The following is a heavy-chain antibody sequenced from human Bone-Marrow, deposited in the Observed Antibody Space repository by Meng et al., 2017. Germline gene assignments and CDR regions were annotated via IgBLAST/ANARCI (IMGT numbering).Heavy chain of an antibody. J-gene: IGHJ4*02. CDR1: GYSLSAGGVG. Sequence: QIPWKRFCLTLVDPAQTLRLACTFAGYSLSAGGVGVGSIRQPPGKALEWLSLIYWNDDKRYSPSLKSRLTITKDTSKNQVVLTMTNMDPVDTATYYCAHKPKQVLLWFGENYFDYWGQGTLVTVSS. V-gene: IGHV2-5*01. D-gene: IGHD3-10*01. CDR2: IYWNDDK. CDR3: AHKPKQVLLWFGENYFDY.